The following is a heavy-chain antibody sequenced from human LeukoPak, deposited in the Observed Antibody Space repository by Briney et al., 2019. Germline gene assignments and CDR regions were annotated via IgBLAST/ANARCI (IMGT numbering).Heavy chain of an antibody. D-gene: IGHD6-6*01. Sequence: GGSLRLSCAASGFTFSSYGVHWVRQAPGKGLEWVAFIRYDGSNKYYADSVKGRFTISRDNAKNSLYLQMNSLRAEDMALYYCAKAFSYSTSSGEGYYFDSWGQGTLVTVSS. CDR3: AKAFSYSTSSGEGYYFDS. V-gene: IGHV3-30*02. J-gene: IGHJ4*02. CDR2: IRYDGSNK. CDR1: GFTFSSYG.